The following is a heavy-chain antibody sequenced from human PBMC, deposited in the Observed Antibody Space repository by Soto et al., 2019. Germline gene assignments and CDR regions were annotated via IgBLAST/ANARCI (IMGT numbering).Heavy chain of an antibody. V-gene: IGHV1-69*13. Sequence: ASVKVSCKASGGTFSSYAISWVRQAPGQGLEWMGGIIPIFGTANYAQKFQGRVTITADESTSTAYMELSSLRSEDTAVYYCARTAGYDYVWGSSKDAFDIWGQGTMVTVSS. D-gene: IGHD3-16*01. J-gene: IGHJ3*02. CDR3: ARTAGYDYVWGSSKDAFDI. CDR1: GGTFSSYA. CDR2: IIPIFGTA.